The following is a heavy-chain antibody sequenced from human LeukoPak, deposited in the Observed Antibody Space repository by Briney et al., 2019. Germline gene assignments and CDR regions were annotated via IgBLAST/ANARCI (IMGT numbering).Heavy chain of an antibody. CDR2: ISTDSGDT. CDR1: GYTFTSQG. V-gene: IGHV1-18*01. D-gene: IGHD6-6*01. CDR3: ARDVRHGFDT. Sequence: ASVKVSCKTSGYTFTSQGNSWVRQARGQGLEWMGWISTDSGDTNYGQIFQGRVTLTTDTSTSTAYMELRSLTPDDTALYYCARDVRHGFDTWGQGTMVTVSS. J-gene: IGHJ3*02.